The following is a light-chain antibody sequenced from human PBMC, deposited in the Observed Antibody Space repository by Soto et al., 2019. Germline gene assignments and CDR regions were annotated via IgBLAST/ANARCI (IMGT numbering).Light chain of an antibody. CDR1: QSVSSY. CDR3: QQRSNWAYT. J-gene: IGKJ2*01. V-gene: IGKV3-11*01. CDR2: DAS. Sequence: EIVLTQSPATLSSSPGERATLSCRASQSVSSYLAWSHQKPGQAPRLLIYDASTRPTGIPARFSGSRSGPDFTLTISSLDPEDFAVYYCQQRSNWAYTVRQAPKLEIK.